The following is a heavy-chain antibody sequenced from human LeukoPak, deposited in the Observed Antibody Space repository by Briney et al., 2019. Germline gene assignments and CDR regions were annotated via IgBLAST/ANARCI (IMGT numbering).Heavy chain of an antibody. J-gene: IGHJ4*02. CDR2: ISSNGGST. V-gene: IGHV3-64*01. CDR3: AREPTQGMHQLDY. D-gene: IGHD2-15*01. CDR1: GFTFSSYA. Sequence: GGSLRLSCAASGFTFSSYAMHWVRQAPGKGLEYVSAISSNGGSTYYANSVKGRFTISRDNSKNTLYLQMNSLRAEDTAVYYCAREPTQGMHQLDYWGQGTLVTVSS.